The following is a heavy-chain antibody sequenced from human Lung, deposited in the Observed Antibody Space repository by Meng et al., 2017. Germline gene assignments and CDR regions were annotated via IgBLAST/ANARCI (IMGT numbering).Heavy chain of an antibody. Sequence: SETLSLTCAVYGGSFSGYYWSWIRQPPGKGLEWIGEINHSGSTNYNPSLKSRVTISVDTSKNQFSLKLSSVTAADTAVYYCVVRVRLGYCSGGSCYSGVHYYGMDVWGQGTTVTVSS. CDR3: VVRVRLGYCSGGSCYSGVHYYGMDV. J-gene: IGHJ6*02. CDR2: INHSGST. D-gene: IGHD2-15*01. V-gene: IGHV4-34*01. CDR1: GGSFSGYY.